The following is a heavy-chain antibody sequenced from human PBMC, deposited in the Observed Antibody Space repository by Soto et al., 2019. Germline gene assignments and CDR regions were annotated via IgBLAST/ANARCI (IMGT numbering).Heavy chain of an antibody. D-gene: IGHD6-13*01. CDR2: INPNSGGT. V-gene: IGHV1-2*04. J-gene: IGHJ6*04. Sequence: ASVKVSCKASGYTFTGYYMHWVRQAPGQGLEWMGWINPNSGGTNYAQKFQGWVTMTRDTSISTAYMELSRLRSDDTAVYYCARDLGYSGIYGVYYYYGMDVGGKGTTVTVSS. CDR1: GYTFTGYY. CDR3: ARDLGYSGIYGVYYYYGMDV.